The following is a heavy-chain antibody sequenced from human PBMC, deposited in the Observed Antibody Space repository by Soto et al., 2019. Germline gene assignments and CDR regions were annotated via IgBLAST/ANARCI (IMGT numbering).Heavy chain of an antibody. CDR1: GFTFSSYG. J-gene: IGHJ5*02. D-gene: IGHD6-13*01. V-gene: IGHV3-30*18. CDR3: AKEMEGSSWYRRQPPPPFDP. Sequence: QVQLVESGGGVVQPGRSLRLSCAASGFTFSSYGMHWVRQAPGKGLEWVAVISYDGSNKYYADSVKGRFTISRDNSKNTLYLQMNSLRAEDTAVYYCAKEMEGSSWYRRQPPPPFDPWGQGTLVTVSS. CDR2: ISYDGSNK.